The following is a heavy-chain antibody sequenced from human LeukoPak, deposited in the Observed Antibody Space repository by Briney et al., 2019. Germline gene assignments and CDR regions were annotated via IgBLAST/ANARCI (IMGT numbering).Heavy chain of an antibody. Sequence: SGGSLRLSCAASGFTFSSYTMNWVRQAPGKGLEWVSSISSSSYIYHADSVKGRFTFSRDNAKNSLYLQMNSLRAEDTAVYYCARSGWFGELGFDYWGQGTLVTVSS. J-gene: IGHJ4*02. CDR2: ISSSSYI. CDR3: ARSGWFGELGFDY. V-gene: IGHV3-21*01. D-gene: IGHD3-10*01. CDR1: GFTFSSYT.